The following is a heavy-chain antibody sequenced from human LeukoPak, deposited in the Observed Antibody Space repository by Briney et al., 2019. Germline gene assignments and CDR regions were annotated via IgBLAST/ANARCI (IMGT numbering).Heavy chain of an antibody. CDR1: GYSFTSYW. CDR3: ARRGVDSSGYRDAFDI. Sequence: GESLKISCKGSGYSFTSYWIGWVRQMPGKGLEWMGIIYPGDSDTTYSPSFQGQVTISVDKSISTAYLQWSSLKASDTAMYYCARRGVDSSGYRDAFDIWGQGTMVTVSS. CDR2: IYPGDSDT. V-gene: IGHV5-51*01. J-gene: IGHJ3*02. D-gene: IGHD3-22*01.